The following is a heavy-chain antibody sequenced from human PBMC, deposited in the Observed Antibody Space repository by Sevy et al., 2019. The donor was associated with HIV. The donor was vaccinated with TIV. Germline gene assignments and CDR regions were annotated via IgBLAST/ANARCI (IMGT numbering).Heavy chain of an antibody. CDR3: AHSLPEYNYDDSSGYYMDY. Sequence: SGPTLVDPTQTLTLTCTFSGFSLSTSGVGVGWIRQPPGNALEWLALIYWNDDKRYSPSLKSRLTIIKDTSNNQVVRKKTNMYPVDTATYYCAHSLPEYNYDDSSGYYMDYWGHGNLVTVSS. V-gene: IGHV2-5*01. J-gene: IGHJ4*01. CDR2: IYWNDDK. D-gene: IGHD3-22*01. CDR1: GFSLSTSGVG.